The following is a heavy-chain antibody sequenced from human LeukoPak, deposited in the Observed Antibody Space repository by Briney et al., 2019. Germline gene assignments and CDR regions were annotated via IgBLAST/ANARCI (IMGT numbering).Heavy chain of an antibody. J-gene: IGHJ4*02. V-gene: IGHV3-9*01. CDR1: GFTFDDYA. CDR2: ISWNSGSI. D-gene: IGHD1-1*01. Sequence: GGSLRLSCAASGFTFDDYAMHWVRQAPGKGLEWVSGISWNSGSIGYADSVKGRFTISRDNAKNSLYLQMNSLRAEDTALYYCAKATTLHAFDYWGQGTLVTVSS. CDR3: AKATTLHAFDY.